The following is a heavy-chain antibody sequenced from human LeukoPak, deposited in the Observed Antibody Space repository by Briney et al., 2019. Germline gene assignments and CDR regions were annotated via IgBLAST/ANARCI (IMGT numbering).Heavy chain of an antibody. Sequence: PRASVKVSCKASGGTFSSYAISWVRQAPGQGLEWMGRIIPIFGTANYAQKFQGRVTITTDESMSTAYMELSSLRSEDTAVYYCARDLRDYYDSSGPEDAFDIWGQGTMVTVSS. D-gene: IGHD3-22*01. V-gene: IGHV1-69*05. CDR1: GGTFSSYA. CDR2: IIPIFGTA. J-gene: IGHJ3*02. CDR3: ARDLRDYYDSSGPEDAFDI.